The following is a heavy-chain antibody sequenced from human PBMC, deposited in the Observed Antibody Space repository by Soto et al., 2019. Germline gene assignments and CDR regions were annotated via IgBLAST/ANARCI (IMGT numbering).Heavy chain of an antibody. CDR2: ISAYNGNT. D-gene: IGHD1-26*01. Sequence: ASVKVSCKASGYTFTSYGISWVRQAPGQGLEWMGWISAYNGNTKYAQKLQGRVTMTTDTSTSTAYMELRSLRSDDTAVYYCARDLYSGCWFDHWGQGILVTVSS. V-gene: IGHV1-18*01. J-gene: IGHJ5*02. CDR3: ARDLYSGCWFDH. CDR1: GYTFTSYG.